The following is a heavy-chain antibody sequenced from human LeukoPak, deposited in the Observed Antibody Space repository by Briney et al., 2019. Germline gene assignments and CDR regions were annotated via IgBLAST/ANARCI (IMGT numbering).Heavy chain of an antibody. V-gene: IGHV1-18*01. CDR1: GYTFTSYG. J-gene: IGHJ4*02. CDR2: ISAYNGNT. D-gene: IGHD2-15*01. Sequence: ASVKVSCKASGYTFTSYGISWVRQAPGQGLEWMGWISAYNGNTNYAQKLQGRVTMTTDTSTSTAYMELRSLRSDDTAVYYCARDTCSGGTCYPSNFDYWGQGTLVTVSS. CDR3: ARDTCSGGTCYPSNFDY.